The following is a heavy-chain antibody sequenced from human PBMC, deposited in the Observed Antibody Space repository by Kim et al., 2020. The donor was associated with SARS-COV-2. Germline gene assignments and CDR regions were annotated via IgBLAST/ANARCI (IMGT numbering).Heavy chain of an antibody. J-gene: IGHJ5*02. CDR1: GFSISRYG. V-gene: IGHV3-30*18. D-gene: IGHD6-13*01. CDR3: GKDPVSAAAGWFDP. Sequence: GGSLRLSCEASGFSISRYGMHWVRQAPGKGLEWVAVISYDGSSKFYEDSVKGRFNISRDNSKNTVYLQMNSLRAQDTAVYYCGKDPVSAAAGWFDPWGPG. CDR2: ISYDGSSK.